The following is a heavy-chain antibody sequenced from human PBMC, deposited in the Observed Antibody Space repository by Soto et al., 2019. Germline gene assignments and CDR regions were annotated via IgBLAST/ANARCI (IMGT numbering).Heavy chain of an antibody. V-gene: IGHV1-8*01. D-gene: IGHD6-13*01. Sequence: ASVKVSCKTSGYTFTSYDINCVRQAPGQGLEWLGWMNTNSDDTRSAQNFRARLTLTRDKSIKAVYMKVSNLRHDDTAVYDCAREWSAAGHFYRMDVGGRGTTVTVSS. CDR1: GYTFTSYD. J-gene: IGHJ6*02. CDR2: MNTNSDDT. CDR3: AREWSAAGHFYRMDV.